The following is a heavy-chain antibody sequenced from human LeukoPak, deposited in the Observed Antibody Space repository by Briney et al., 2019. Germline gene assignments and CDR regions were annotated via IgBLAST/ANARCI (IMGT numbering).Heavy chain of an antibody. CDR2: IRYDGSDK. CDR1: GFTFSSYG. Sequence: GGSLRLSCAASGFTFSSYGMHWVRQAPGKGLEWVAFIRYDGSDKYYTDSVKGRFTISRDNSKNTVYLQMNSLRPEDTAVYYCAKRVVGGFDYWGQGTLVTVSS. V-gene: IGHV3-30*02. J-gene: IGHJ4*02. D-gene: IGHD2-15*01. CDR3: AKRVVGGFDY.